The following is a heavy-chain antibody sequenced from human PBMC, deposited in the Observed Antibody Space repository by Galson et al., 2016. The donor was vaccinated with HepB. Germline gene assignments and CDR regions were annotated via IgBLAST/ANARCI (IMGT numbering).Heavy chain of an antibody. CDR1: GGSFRGYY. J-gene: IGHJ5*02. CDR3: ARVAAISIFGVVRSGNGADP. Sequence: SETLSLTCAVYGGSFRGYYWSWIRQPPGKGLEWIGEINHRGSTNCNPSLKSRVTIYVDTSKKQFSLKLNSVTAADTAVYFCARVAAISIFGVVRSGNGADPWGQGALVTGSS. CDR2: INHRGST. V-gene: IGHV4-34*01. D-gene: IGHD3-3*01.